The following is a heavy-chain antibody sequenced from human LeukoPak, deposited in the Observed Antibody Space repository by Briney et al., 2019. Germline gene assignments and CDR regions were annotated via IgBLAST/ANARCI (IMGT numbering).Heavy chain of an antibody. D-gene: IGHD3-22*01. V-gene: IGHV3-7*01. CDR2: IKQDGSEK. J-gene: IGHJ6*03. CDR1: GFTFSSYW. CDR3: AREDYDSSGYYSLRTYYYYYMDV. Sequence: GGSLRLSCAASGFTFSSYWMSWVRQAPGKGLEWVANIKQDGSEKDYVDPVKGRFTISRDNAKNSLYLQMNSLRAEDTAVYYCAREDYDSSGYYSLRTYYYYYMDVWGKGTTVTVSS.